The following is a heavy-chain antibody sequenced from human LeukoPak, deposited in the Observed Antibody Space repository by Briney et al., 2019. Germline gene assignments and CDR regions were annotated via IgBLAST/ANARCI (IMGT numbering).Heavy chain of an antibody. CDR1: GFTFSSYW. CDR2: IKQDGSEK. D-gene: IGHD5-18*01. CDR3: AGDGPNHWIQLWTGVYYCYGRDV. Sequence: GGSLRLSCAASGFTFSSYWMSWVRQAPGKGLEWVANIKQDGSEKYYVDSVKGRFTISRDNAKNSLYLQMNSLRAEDTAVYYCAGDGPNHWIQLWTGVYYCYGRDVWGQGTKVTVSS. V-gene: IGHV3-7*01. J-gene: IGHJ6*02.